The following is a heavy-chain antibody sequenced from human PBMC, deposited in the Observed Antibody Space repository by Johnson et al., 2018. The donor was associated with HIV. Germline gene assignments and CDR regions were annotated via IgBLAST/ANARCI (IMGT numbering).Heavy chain of an antibody. CDR2: IRYDGNNK. V-gene: IGHV3-30*02. D-gene: IGHD1-26*01. J-gene: IGHJ3*02. CDR3: ARGDRSTYYRRGAFDI. CDR1: GFTFSNAW. Sequence: VQLVESGGGLVKPGGSLRLSCAASGFTFSNAWMSWVRQAPGKGLEWVAFIRYDGNNKYYADSVKGRFTISRDNSKNTVYLQMNSLRAEDTAVYYCARGDRSTYYRRGAFDIWGQGTMVTVSS.